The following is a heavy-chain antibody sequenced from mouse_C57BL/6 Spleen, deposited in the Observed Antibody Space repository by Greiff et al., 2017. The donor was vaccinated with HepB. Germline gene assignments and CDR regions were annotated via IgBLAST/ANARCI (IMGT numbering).Heavy chain of an antibody. CDR3: ARKGSGSSLDY. CDR2: IDPSDSYT. J-gene: IGHJ2*01. CDR1: GYTFTSYW. D-gene: IGHD1-1*01. V-gene: IGHV1-69*01. Sequence: QVQLQQSGAELVMPGASVKLSCKASGYTFTSYWMHWVKQRPGQGLEWIGEIDPSDSYTNYNQKFKGKSTLTVDKSSSTAYMQLSSLTSEDSAVYYCARKGSGSSLDYWGQGTTLTVSS.